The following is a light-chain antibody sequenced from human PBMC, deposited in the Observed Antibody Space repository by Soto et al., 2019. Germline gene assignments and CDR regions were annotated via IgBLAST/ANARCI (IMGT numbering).Light chain of an antibody. CDR1: QSVSSY. Sequence: EIVLTQSPATLSLSPGEGATLSCRASQSVSSYLAWYQQKPGQAPRLLIYDASNRATGIPARFSGSGSGTDFTLTISSLEPEDFAVYYCQQRSYWLTFGGGTKLEI. J-gene: IGKJ4*01. CDR3: QQRSYWLT. V-gene: IGKV3-11*01. CDR2: DAS.